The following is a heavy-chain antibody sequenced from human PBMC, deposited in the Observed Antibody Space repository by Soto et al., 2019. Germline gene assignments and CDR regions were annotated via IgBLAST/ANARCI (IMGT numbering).Heavy chain of an antibody. CDR3: ARAHPLNNYYALDV. V-gene: IGHV3-7*01. CDR1: GFSFRSYW. J-gene: IGHJ6*02. Sequence: EVQLVESGGGLVQPGGSLRLSCVASGFSFRSYWMTWVRQAPGKGLEWVANINQDGSEKYYVDSVKGRFTFSRDNAKNSVYLQMNSLRVEDTAVYYCARAHPLNNYYALDVGGQGTTVTVSS. CDR2: INQDGSEK.